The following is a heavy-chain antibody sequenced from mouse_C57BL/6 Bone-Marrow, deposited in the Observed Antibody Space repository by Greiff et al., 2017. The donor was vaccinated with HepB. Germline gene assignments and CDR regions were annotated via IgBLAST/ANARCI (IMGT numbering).Heavy chain of an antibody. CDR1: GFTFSDYG. J-gene: IGHJ2*01. V-gene: IGHV5-17*01. CDR3: ARHFYGSLDY. Sequence: DVMLVESGGGLVKPGGSLKLSCAASGFTFSDYGMHWVRQAPEKGLEWVAYISSGSSTIYYADTVKGRFIISRDNAKNTLFLQMTSLRSEDTAMYYCARHFYGSLDYWGQGTTLTVSS. CDR2: ISSGSSTI. D-gene: IGHD1-1*01.